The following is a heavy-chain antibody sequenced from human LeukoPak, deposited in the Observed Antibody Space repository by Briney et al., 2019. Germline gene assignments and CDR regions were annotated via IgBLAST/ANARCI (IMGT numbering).Heavy chain of an antibody. Sequence: PSETLSLTCTVSGGSISSYYWSWIRQPAGKGLEWIGRIYTSGSTNYNPSLKSRVTMSVDTSKNQFSLKLSSVTAADTAVYYCAREARMGYYGSGSYPMGYYYGMDVWGQGTTVTVSS. CDR2: IYTSGST. J-gene: IGHJ6*02. D-gene: IGHD3-10*01. CDR3: AREARMGYYGSGSYPMGYYYGMDV. CDR1: GGSISSYY. V-gene: IGHV4-4*07.